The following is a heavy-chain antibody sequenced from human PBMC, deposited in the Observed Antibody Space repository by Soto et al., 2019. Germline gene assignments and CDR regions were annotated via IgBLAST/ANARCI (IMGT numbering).Heavy chain of an antibody. CDR1: GVTFSDYY. CDR2: MSSSSSCT. V-gene: IGHV3-11*06. J-gene: IGHJ6*02. CDR3: ARSITICGVAPGYYGMDV. D-gene: IGHD3-3*01. Sequence: PWGSLRLSCAASGVTFSDYYKSWVCLPPAQGQERVSYMSSSSSCTNYADSVKGRFTISRDNAKNSQYLQMNSLRAEDTAVYYCARSITICGVAPGYYGMDVWGQGTTVTVSS.